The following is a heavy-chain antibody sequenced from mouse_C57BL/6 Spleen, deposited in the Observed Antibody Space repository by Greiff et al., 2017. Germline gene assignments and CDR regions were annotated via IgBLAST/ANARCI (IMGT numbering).Heavy chain of an antibody. J-gene: IGHJ4*01. Sequence: EVKVVESGGGLVKPGGSLKLSCAASGFTFSDYGMHWVRQAPEKGLEWVAYISSGSSTIYYADTVKGRFTISRDNAKNTLFLQMTSLRSEDTAMYYCARPLYYGNYDAMDYWGQGTSVTVSS. CDR1: GFTFSDYG. CDR3: ARPLYYGNYDAMDY. CDR2: ISSGSSTI. V-gene: IGHV5-17*01. D-gene: IGHD2-1*01.